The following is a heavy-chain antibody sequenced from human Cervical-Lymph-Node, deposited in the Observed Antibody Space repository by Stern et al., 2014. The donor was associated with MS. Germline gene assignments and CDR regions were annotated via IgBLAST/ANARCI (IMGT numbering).Heavy chain of an antibody. CDR1: GFTFSSYG. D-gene: IGHD3-10*01. J-gene: IGHJ6*02. CDR2: IWYDGGNK. V-gene: IGHV3-33*01. CDR3: ARDQSGNYYGMDV. Sequence: VQLVESGGGVVQPGRSLRLSCAASGFTFSSYGMHWVRQAPGKGLEWVAVIWYDGGNKYYTDSVKGRFTISRDNSKNTLYLQMNSLRAEDTAVYYCARDQSGNYYGMDVWGQGTTVTVSS.